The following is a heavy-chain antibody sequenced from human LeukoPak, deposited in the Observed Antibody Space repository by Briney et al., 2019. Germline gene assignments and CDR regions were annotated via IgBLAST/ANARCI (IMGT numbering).Heavy chain of an antibody. Sequence: GGSLRLSCAASGFTFSGYEMNWVRQAPGKGLEWVSYISSSGSTIYYADSVKGRFTISRDNAKNSLYLQLNSLRADDTAVYYCTKDPNGDYVGAFDPWGQGTLVTVSS. CDR2: ISSSGSTI. D-gene: IGHD4-17*01. CDR1: GFTFSGYE. J-gene: IGHJ5*02. V-gene: IGHV3-48*03. CDR3: TKDPNGDYVGAFDP.